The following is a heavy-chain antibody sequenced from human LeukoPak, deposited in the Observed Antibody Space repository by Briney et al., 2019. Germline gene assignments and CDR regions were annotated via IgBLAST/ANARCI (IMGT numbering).Heavy chain of an antibody. J-gene: IGHJ6*03. CDR3: ARGVRLIYYYYYYMDV. Sequence: SETLSLTCAVYGGSFSGYYWSWIRQPPGKGLEWIGEINHSGSTNYNPSLKSRVTISVDTSKNQFSLKLGSVTAADTAVYYCARGVRLIYYYYYYMDVWGKGTTVTVSS. CDR1: GGSFSGYY. CDR2: INHSGST. V-gene: IGHV4-34*01.